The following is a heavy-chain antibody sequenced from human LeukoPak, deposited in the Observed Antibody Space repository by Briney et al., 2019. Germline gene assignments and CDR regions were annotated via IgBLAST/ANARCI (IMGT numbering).Heavy chain of an antibody. CDR1: GGTFSSYA. CDR2: MNPNSGNT. D-gene: IGHD3-9*01. V-gene: IGHV1-8*02. CDR3: ARGPLLRYFDWSVYYYYYGMDV. J-gene: IGHJ6*02. Sequence: ASVKVSCKASGGTFSSYAISWVRQATGQGLEWMGWMNPNSGNTGYAQKFQGRVTMTRNTSISTAYMELSSLRSEDTAVYYCARGPLLRYFDWSVYYYYYGMDVWGQGTTVTVSS.